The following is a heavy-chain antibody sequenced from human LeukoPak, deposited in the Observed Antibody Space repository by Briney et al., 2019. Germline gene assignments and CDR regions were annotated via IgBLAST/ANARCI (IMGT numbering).Heavy chain of an antibody. CDR3: ARGLGFWSGYYNAFDI. Sequence: PRGSLRLSCAASGFTFSSYWMHWVRQAPGKGLVWVSRINSEGSSTTYADSVKGRFTISRDNAKNTLYLQMNSLRAEDTAVYYCARGLGFWSGYYNAFDIWGQGTMVTVSS. CDR1: GFTFSSYW. D-gene: IGHD3-3*01. V-gene: IGHV3-74*01. J-gene: IGHJ3*02. CDR2: INSEGSST.